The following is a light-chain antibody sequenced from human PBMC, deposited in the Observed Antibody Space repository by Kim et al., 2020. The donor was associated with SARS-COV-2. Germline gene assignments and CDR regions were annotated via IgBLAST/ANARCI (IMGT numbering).Light chain of an antibody. CDR2: AAS. V-gene: IGKV1-39*01. J-gene: IGKJ5*01. Sequence: DIQMTQSPSSLSASVGDRVTITCRASQSISSYLNWYQQQPGKAPTILIYAASSLQSGVPSRFSGSGSGTDFTLTISSPQPEDFATYYCQQSYNTPITFGQGTRLEIK. CDR3: QQSYNTPIT. CDR1: QSISSY.